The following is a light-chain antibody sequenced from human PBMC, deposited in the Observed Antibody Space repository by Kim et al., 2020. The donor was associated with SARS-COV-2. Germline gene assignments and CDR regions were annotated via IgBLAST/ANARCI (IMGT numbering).Light chain of an antibody. CDR3: QQYYSTPPS. J-gene: IGKJ2*03. V-gene: IGKV4-1*01. CDR1: QTVLYNSNNKNY. Sequence: DIVMTQSPDSLAVSLVERATLNCKSSQTVLYNSNNKNYLAWYQQKPGQAPKLLIYWASIRESGVSDRFSGSGSETDFTLTISSLQAEDVAVYYGQQYYSTPPSFGQGTKLEI. CDR2: WAS.